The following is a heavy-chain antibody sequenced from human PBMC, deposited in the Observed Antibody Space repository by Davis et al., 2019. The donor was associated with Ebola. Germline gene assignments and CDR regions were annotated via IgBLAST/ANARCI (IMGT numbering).Heavy chain of an antibody. CDR2: ISGSGGTT. CDR3: ARDLGELSIMHYYFDY. J-gene: IGHJ4*02. Sequence: GGSLRLSCAAFGFTFSSYAMNWVRQAPGKGLEWVSAISGSGGTTNYADSVKGRFTISRDNAKSSLYLQMNSLRAEDTAVYYCARDLGELSIMHYYFDYWGQGTLVTVSS. CDR1: GFTFSSYA. D-gene: IGHD3-16*01. V-gene: IGHV3-23*01.